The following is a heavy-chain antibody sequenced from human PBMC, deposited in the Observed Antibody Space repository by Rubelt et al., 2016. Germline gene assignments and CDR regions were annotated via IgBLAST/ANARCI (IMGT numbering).Heavy chain of an antibody. CDR3: ASRFCTNGVCHFDY. CDR1: GFTFSSYS. V-gene: IGHV3-21*01. D-gene: IGHD2-8*01. Sequence: EVQLVESGGGLVKPGESLRLSCAASGFTFSSYSMNWVRQAPGKGLVWVSSISRSGTSIYYADSVRGRFTISRDNAKDSRYRQMNSLRAEDTAVYYWASRFCTNGVCHFDYWGQGTLVTVSS. J-gene: IGHJ4*02. CDR2: ISRSGTSI.